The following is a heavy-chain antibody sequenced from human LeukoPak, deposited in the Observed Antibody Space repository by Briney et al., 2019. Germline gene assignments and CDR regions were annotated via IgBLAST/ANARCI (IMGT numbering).Heavy chain of an antibody. CDR1: GDSISSYY. Sequence: PSETLSLTCTVSGDSISSYYWNWIRQPAGKGLEWIGRMYTSGSTNYNPSLNSRVTMSLDTSKNQFSLKLSSVTAADTAVYYCARWITGANFDYWGQGTLVTVSS. V-gene: IGHV4-4*07. CDR3: ARWITGANFDY. J-gene: IGHJ4*02. CDR2: MYTSGST. D-gene: IGHD5-12*01.